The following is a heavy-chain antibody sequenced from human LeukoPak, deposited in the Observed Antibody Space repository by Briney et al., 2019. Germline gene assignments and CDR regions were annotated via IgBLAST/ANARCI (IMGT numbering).Heavy chain of an antibody. D-gene: IGHD3-3*01. CDR1: GGSISSYY. CDR3: ARVGDFWNAYLYYFDY. V-gene: IGHV4-59*12. Sequence: SETLSLTCTVSGGSISSYYWSWIRQPPGKGLEWIGYIYYSGTTYYNPSLKSRVTMSVDTSKNQFSLKLSSGTAADTAVYFCARVGDFWNAYLYYFDYWGQGTLVTVSS. CDR2: IYYSGTT. J-gene: IGHJ4*02.